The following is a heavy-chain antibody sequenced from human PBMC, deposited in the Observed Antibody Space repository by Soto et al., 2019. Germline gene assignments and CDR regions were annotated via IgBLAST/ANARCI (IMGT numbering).Heavy chain of an antibody. Sequence: RGSLRLSCAASGFTFSSYVMSWVRQAPGKGLEWVSAISGSGGSTYYADSVKGRFTISRDNSKNTLYLQMNSLRAEDTAVYYCAKDQTRGHYDFWSGYSFDPWGQGTLVTV. J-gene: IGHJ5*02. CDR3: AKDQTRGHYDFWSGYSFDP. D-gene: IGHD3-3*01. CDR2: ISGSGGST. CDR1: GFTFSSYV. V-gene: IGHV3-23*01.